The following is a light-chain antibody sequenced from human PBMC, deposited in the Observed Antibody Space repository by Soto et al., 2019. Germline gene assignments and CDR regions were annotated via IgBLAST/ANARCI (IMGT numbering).Light chain of an antibody. V-gene: IGKV1-8*01. J-gene: IGKJ1*01. Sequence: AIRMTQSPSSFSASTGDRVTITCRASQGISSYLAWYQQKPGKDPKLLIYAASTLQSGVPSRFSGSGSGTDFTLTISCLQSEDFATYYCQQYYSYQWTFGQGTKVEIK. CDR3: QQYYSYQWT. CDR1: QGISSY. CDR2: AAS.